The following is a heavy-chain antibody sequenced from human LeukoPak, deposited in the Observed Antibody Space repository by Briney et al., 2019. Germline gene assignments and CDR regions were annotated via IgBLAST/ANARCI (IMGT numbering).Heavy chain of an antibody. J-gene: IGHJ4*02. Sequence: PSETLSLTCAVYGGSFSGYYWSWIRQPPGKGLEWIGEINHSGSTNYNPSLKSRVTISVDTSKNQFSLKLSSVTAADTAVYYCARGRTYYYGSGSYDDYWGQGTLVTVSS. CDR2: INHSGST. D-gene: IGHD3-10*01. V-gene: IGHV4-34*01. CDR3: ARGRTYYYGSGSYDDY. CDR1: GGSFSGYY.